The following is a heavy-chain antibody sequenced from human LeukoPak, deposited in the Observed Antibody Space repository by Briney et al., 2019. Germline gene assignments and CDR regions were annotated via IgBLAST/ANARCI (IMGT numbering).Heavy chain of an antibody. CDR1: GYTCTSYD. CDR3: ARGPPNWGYDY. Sequence: ASVKVSCKASGYTCTSYDFNWLRQATGQRPEWMGWMRPNSGDTGYAQKFQDRVTMTRNTSISTAYMELSSLRSDDTAVYYCARGPPNWGYDYWGPGTLVTVSS. D-gene: IGHD7-27*01. J-gene: IGHJ4*02. CDR2: MRPNSGDT. V-gene: IGHV1-8*01.